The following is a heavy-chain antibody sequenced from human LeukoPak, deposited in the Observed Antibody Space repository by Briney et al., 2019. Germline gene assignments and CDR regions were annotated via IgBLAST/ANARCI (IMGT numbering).Heavy chain of an antibody. V-gene: IGHV3-7*01. Sequence: GGSLRLSCAASGFTFSSRWMSWVRQAPGKGLEWVANIKQDGSEKYYVDSVKGRFTISRGNAKNSLYLQMNSLRAEDTAVYYCARGSSSWIVYWGQGTLVTVSS. CDR2: IKQDGSEK. J-gene: IGHJ4*02. CDR1: GFTFSSRW. D-gene: IGHD6-13*01. CDR3: ARGSSSWIVY.